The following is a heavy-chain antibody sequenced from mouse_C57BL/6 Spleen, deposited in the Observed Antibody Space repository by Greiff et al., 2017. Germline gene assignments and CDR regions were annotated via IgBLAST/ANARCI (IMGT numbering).Heavy chain of an antibody. V-gene: IGHV3-6*01. CDR2: ISYDGSN. J-gene: IGHJ1*03. D-gene: IGHD2-4*01. Sequence: EVQRVESGPGLVKPSQSLSLTCSVTGYSITSGYYWNWIRQFPGNKLEWMGYISYDGSNNYNPSLKNRISITRDTSKNQFFLKLNSVNTEDTATYYCARVSRNYDAWYFDVWGTGTTVTVSS. CDR3: ARVSRNYDAWYFDV. CDR1: GYSITSGYY.